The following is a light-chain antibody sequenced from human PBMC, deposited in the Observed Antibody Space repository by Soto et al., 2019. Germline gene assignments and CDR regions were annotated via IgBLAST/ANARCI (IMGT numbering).Light chain of an antibody. Sequence: DIQMTQSPSSLSASVGDRVTITCRASQSISSYLNWYQQKPGKAPKLLIYAASSLQSGVPSRFSGSGSGTEFTLTISSMQPDDFATYYCHQYNGWTFGQGTKVDIK. CDR3: HQYNGWT. V-gene: IGKV1-39*01. CDR2: AAS. J-gene: IGKJ1*01. CDR1: QSISSY.